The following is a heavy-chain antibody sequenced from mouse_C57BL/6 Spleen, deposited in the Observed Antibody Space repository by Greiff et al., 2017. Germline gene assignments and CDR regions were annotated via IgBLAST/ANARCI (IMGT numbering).Heavy chain of an antibody. CDR3: ARDLHDHPLQR. CDR1: RFTFSSYA. V-gene: IGHV5-4*01. D-gene: IGHD6-1*01. CDR2: ISDGGSYT. Sequence: VQLKQSGGCLFISRSPPKLPCAAPRFTFSSYATSWVPQTPEKRLEWVATISDGGSYTYYPDNVKGRFTISRDNAKNNLYLQMSHLKSEDTAMYDYARDLHDHPLQRWAEGSTPSNSS. J-gene: IGHJ2*01.